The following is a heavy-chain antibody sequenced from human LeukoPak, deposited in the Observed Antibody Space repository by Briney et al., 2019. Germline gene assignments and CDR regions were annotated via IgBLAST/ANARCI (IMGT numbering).Heavy chain of an antibody. CDR2: IHYSGST. D-gene: IGHD3-22*01. CDR1: GGSTSSHY. J-gene: IGHJ4*02. V-gene: IGHV4-59*11. CDR3: ARASYDSSGYYFDY. Sequence: SETLSLTCTVSGGSTSSHYWSWIRQPPGKGLEWVGYIHYSGSTNYNPSLKSRVTISVDTSKNQFSLKLSSVTAADTAVYYCARASYDSSGYYFDYWGQGTLVTVSS.